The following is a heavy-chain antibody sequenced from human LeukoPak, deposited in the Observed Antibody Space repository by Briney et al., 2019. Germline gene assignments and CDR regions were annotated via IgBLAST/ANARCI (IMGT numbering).Heavy chain of an antibody. CDR2: ITRSGGTT. Sequence: GGSLRLSCAASGFTFSSYAMSWVRQAPGKGLEWVSTITRSGGTTYYADSVKGRFTISRDNSKNTLYLQMNSLRVEDTAVYYCAKGRGYCSGGSCYSGFDYWGQGTLVTVSS. CDR3: AKGRGYCSGGSCYSGFDY. CDR1: GFTFSSYA. J-gene: IGHJ4*02. D-gene: IGHD2-15*01. V-gene: IGHV3-23*01.